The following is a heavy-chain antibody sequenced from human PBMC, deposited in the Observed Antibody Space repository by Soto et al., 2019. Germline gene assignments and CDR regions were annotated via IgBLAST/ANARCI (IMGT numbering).Heavy chain of an antibody. CDR3: ARERGVVVVAAPLYYYGMDV. Sequence: GASVKVSCKASGYTFTSNSIGWVRQAPGQGLEWMGWTNVYNGNTKYAQQLQGRVTLTTDTSTSTAYMDLRSLRSDDTAVYYCARERGVVVVAAPLYYYGMDVWGQGTTVTVSS. CDR2: TNVYNGNT. D-gene: IGHD2-15*01. V-gene: IGHV1-18*04. J-gene: IGHJ6*02. CDR1: GYTFTSNS.